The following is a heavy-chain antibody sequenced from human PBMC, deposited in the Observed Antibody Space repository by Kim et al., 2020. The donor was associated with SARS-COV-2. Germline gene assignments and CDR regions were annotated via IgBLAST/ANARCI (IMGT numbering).Heavy chain of an antibody. CDR1: GYTFTSYD. CDR2: ISAYNGNT. Sequence: ASVKVSCKASGYTFTSYDISWVRQAPGQGLEWMGWISAYNGNTNYAQKLQGRVTMTTDTSTSTAYMELRSLRSDDTAVYYCARARSGWELLAYWGQGTLVTVSS. V-gene: IGHV1-18*01. J-gene: IGHJ4*02. CDR3: ARARSGWELLAY. D-gene: IGHD1-26*01.